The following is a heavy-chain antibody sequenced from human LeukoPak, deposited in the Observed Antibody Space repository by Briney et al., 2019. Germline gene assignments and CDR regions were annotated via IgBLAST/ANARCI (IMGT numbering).Heavy chain of an antibody. D-gene: IGHD3-10*01. Sequence: PSETLSLTCTVSDGSISSTSYFWGWIRQPPGKGLEWIGYIDYSGSTNYNPSLKSRITISVDTSKNQLSLKLSSVSAADTAVYYCARHTYYGDGMDVWGQGTTVTVSS. CDR2: IDYSGST. J-gene: IGHJ6*02. CDR3: ARHTYYGDGMDV. V-gene: IGHV4-61*05. CDR1: DGSISSTSYF.